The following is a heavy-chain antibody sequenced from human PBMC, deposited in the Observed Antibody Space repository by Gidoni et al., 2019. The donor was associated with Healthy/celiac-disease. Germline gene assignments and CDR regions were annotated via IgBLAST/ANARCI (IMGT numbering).Heavy chain of an antibody. CDR3: AKDIAEYYYDSSGYYPNWFDP. CDR1: GFTFSSYA. CDR2: ISGSGGST. D-gene: IGHD3-22*01. Sequence: EVQLVESGGGLVQPGGSLRLSCAASGFTFSSYAMRWVRQAPGKGLEWVSAISGSGGSTYYADSVKGRFTISRDNSKNTLYLQINSLRAEDTAVYYCAKDIAEYYYDSSGYYPNWFDPWGQGTLVTVSS. J-gene: IGHJ5*02. V-gene: IGHV3-23*04.